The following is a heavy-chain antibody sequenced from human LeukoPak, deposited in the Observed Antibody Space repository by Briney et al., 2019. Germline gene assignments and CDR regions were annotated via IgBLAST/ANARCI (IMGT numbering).Heavy chain of an antibody. J-gene: IGHJ4*02. V-gene: IGHV3-23*01. CDR1: GFTFSSYA. CDR3: VRGGYSSSWYPI. Sequence: GGSLRLSCAASGFTFSSYAMSWVRQTPGKGLEWVSAISSSGSPTYYADSVQGRFTISRDNSKKTLYLQMNSLRAEDTAVYYCVRGGYSSSWYPIWGQGTLVTVSS. CDR2: ISSSGSPT. D-gene: IGHD6-13*01.